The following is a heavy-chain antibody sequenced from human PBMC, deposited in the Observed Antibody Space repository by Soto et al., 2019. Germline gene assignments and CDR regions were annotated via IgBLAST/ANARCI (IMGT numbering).Heavy chain of an antibody. CDR1: GFSFFSYA. Sequence: PGGSLRLSCTGSGFSFFSYAMSWVRQAPGKGLEWVSTISGSGGHTYYADSVKGRFVVSRDNDKSRVYLHMRSMKSKDTAVYFGAKIEMGWFAHWGQGTQVTVSS. CDR3: AKIEMGWFAH. V-gene: IGHV3-23*01. CDR2: ISGSGGHT. J-gene: IGHJ5*02. D-gene: IGHD2-8*01.